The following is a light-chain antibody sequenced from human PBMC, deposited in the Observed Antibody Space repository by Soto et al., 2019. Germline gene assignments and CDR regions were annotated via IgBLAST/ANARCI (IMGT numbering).Light chain of an antibody. CDR3: QQHGTSPELT. CDR1: QSVSNTY. V-gene: IGKV3-20*01. Sequence: EIVLTQSPGTLSLSPGERATLSCRASQSVSNTYLAWHQQKPGQAPRLLISGASSRATGIPDRFSGSGSGTDFSLTISRLEPEDFAVYYCQQHGTSPELTFGGGTRVEIK. CDR2: GAS. J-gene: IGKJ4*01.